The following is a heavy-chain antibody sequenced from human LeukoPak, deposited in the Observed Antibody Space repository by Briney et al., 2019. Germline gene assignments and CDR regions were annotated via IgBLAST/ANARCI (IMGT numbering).Heavy chain of an antibody. J-gene: IGHJ3*02. D-gene: IGHD3-22*01. Sequence: PGGSLRLSCAASGFTFDDYAMHWVRQAPGKGLEWVSGISWNSGSIGYADSVKGRFTISRDNAKNSLYLQMNSLRAEDMALYYCAKDIAPQDYYDSSGAFDIWGQGTMVTVSS. CDR1: GFTFDDYA. CDR2: ISWNSGSI. V-gene: IGHV3-9*03. CDR3: AKDIAPQDYYDSSGAFDI.